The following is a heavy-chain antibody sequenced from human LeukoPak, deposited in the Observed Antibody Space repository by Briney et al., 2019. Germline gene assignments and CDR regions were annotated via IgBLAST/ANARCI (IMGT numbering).Heavy chain of an antibody. V-gene: IGHV3-74*01. CDR1: GFTFSSNW. Sequence: GGSLRLSSAASGFTFSSNWMTWVRQAPGKGLVWVSRMNSDGSLTDYADSVKGRFIISRDNSKNTLYLQMNSLRAEDTAVYSCARGVGPYHWGQGTLVTVSS. D-gene: IGHD2-15*01. J-gene: IGHJ4*02. CDR3: ARGVGPYH. CDR2: MNSDGSLT.